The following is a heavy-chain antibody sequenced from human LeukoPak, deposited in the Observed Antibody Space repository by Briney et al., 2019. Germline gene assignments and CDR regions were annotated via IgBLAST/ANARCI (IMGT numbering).Heavy chain of an antibody. Sequence: ASVKVSCKVSGYTLTELSMHWVRQAPGKGLEWMGGFDPEDGETIYAQKFQGRVTMTEDTSTDTAYMELSSLRSEDTAVYYCATAGYCSGGSCYPNFAVRFDPWGQGALVTVSS. CDR1: GYTLTELS. CDR3: ATAGYCSGGSCYPNFAVRFDP. D-gene: IGHD2-15*01. J-gene: IGHJ5*02. CDR2: FDPEDGET. V-gene: IGHV1-24*01.